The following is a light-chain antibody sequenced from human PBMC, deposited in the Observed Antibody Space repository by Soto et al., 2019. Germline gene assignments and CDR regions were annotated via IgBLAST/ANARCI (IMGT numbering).Light chain of an antibody. CDR1: QDISSY. V-gene: IGKV1-9*01. Sequence: DIQLTQSPSFLSASVGDRVTITCRASQDISSYLAWYQQKPGKAPKLLIYAASTLQSGVPSRFSGSRSGTEFTLTISSLQPEDFATYYCQHLNTYPLTFGGGTKVEIK. CDR3: QHLNTYPLT. J-gene: IGKJ4*01. CDR2: AAS.